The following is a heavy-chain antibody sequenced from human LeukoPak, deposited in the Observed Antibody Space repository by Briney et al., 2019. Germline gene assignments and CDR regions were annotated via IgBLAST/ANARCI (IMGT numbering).Heavy chain of an antibody. CDR3: TRSRVTTSPYFDY. Sequence: KASETLSLTCAVDGSSFSGYYWTWIRQTPGKGLEFIGEIDHSGRTNYNPSLKSRVTISIDTSKNQYSLKLSSVTAADTAMYYCTRSRVTTSPYFDYWGQGTLVTVSS. V-gene: IGHV4-34*01. J-gene: IGHJ4*02. D-gene: IGHD4-17*01. CDR2: IDHSGRT. CDR1: GSSFSGYY.